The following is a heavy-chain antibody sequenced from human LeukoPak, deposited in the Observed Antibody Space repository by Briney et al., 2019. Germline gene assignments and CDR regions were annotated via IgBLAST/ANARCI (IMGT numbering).Heavy chain of an antibody. CDR2: IYPGDSDT. CDR1: GYSFTSYW. D-gene: IGHD2-21*01. V-gene: IGHV5-51*01. CDR3: ARPRHMVNIDFDY. J-gene: IGHJ4*02. Sequence: GESLKISCKGSGYSFTSYWIGWVRQMPGKGLEWRGIIYPGDSDTRYSPSFQGQVTISADKSISTAYLQWSSLKASDTAMYYCARPRHMVNIDFDYWGQGTLVTVSS.